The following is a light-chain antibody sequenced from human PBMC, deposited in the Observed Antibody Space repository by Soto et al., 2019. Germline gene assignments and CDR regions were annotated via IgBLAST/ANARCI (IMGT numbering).Light chain of an antibody. CDR3: QQYNAFPLT. CDR1: QSISTW. J-gene: IGKJ4*01. CDR2: KAS. V-gene: IGKV1-5*03. Sequence: DIQMTQSPSTLSASVGDRVTITCRASQSISTWLAWYPQKPRTAPYLLIYKASSLEGGDPYRFSGSGSGTEFNITISSLQPDDCATYYCQQYNAFPLTFGGGTTVEI.